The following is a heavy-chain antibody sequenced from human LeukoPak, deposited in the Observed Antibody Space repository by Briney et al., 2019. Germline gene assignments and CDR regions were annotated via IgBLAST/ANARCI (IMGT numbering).Heavy chain of an antibody. J-gene: IGHJ3*02. CDR3: ARYSHCGGDCYDAFDI. CDR1: GDSISSYY. D-gene: IGHD2-21*01. Sequence: PSETLSLTCTVSGDSISSYYWSWIRQPPGKGLEYIGYVYYTGTTIYNPSLKSRVTISVDTSTNQFSLKLSSVTAADTAVYYCARYSHCGGDCYDAFDIWGQGTMVTVSS. V-gene: IGHV4-59*01. CDR2: VYYTGTT.